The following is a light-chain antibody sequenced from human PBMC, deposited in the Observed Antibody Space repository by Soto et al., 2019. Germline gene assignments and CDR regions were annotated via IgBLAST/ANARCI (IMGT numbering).Light chain of an antibody. Sequence: QSALTQPASVSGSPGLSITISCTGDYHYVSWYQQHSGKAPKLIIYEFTKRPSGVSSRFSGSKSGNTASLTISGLQTEDEADYFCSSYTSSTTYVFGTGTKVTVL. CDR3: SSYTSSTTYV. V-gene: IGLV2-14*01. CDR1: DYHY. J-gene: IGLJ1*01. CDR2: EFT.